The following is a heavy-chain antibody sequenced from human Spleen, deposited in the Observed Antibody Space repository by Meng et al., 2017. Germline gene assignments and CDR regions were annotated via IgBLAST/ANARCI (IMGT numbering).Heavy chain of an antibody. D-gene: IGHD4-17*01. Sequence: VEVVQPGAERKKARASVEVSCKASGYTFTSYGVSWVRQAPGQGLEWMGWIRNYNGDTKYARKLQGRVTMTTDTSTSTAYMELRSLRSDDTAVYYCAKDGGYGDIDYWGQGTLVTVSS. V-gene: IGHV1-18*01. CDR3: AKDGGYGDIDY. CDR2: IRNYNGDT. J-gene: IGHJ4*02. CDR1: GYTFTSYG.